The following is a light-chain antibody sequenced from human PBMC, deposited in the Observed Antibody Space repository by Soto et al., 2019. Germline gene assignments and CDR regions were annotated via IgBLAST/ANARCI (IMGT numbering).Light chain of an antibody. J-gene: IGKJ4*01. CDR1: QTVSSSY. V-gene: IGKV3-20*01. CDR2: GAS. Sequence: DIVLTQSPGTLSLSPGERATLSCRASQTVSSSYLAWYQQKPGQAPRLLIYGASTRAAGIPDRFSGSGSGTDFTLTISRLEPEDFATYYCQQYDNYPLTFGGGTKVEI. CDR3: QQYDNYPLT.